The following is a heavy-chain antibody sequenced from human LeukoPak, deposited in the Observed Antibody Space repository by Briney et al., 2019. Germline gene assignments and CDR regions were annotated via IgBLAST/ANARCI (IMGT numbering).Heavy chain of an antibody. V-gene: IGHV3-13*01. CDR3: ARGLWSNYGMDV. D-gene: IGHD2-21*01. CDR2: IGTAGDT. J-gene: IGHJ6*02. Sequence: GGSLRLSCAASGFTFSSHDMRWVRQATGKGLEWVSAIGTAGDTYYPGSVKGRFTISRENAKNSLYLQMNSLRAGDTAVYYCARGLWSNYGMDVWGQGTTVTVSS. CDR1: GFTFSSHD.